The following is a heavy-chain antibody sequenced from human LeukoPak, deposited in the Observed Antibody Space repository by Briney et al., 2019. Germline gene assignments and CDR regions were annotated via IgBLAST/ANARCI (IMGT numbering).Heavy chain of an antibody. CDR3: TASPYRDGPLNY. V-gene: IGHV4-34*01. D-gene: IGHD5-24*01. CDR2: INCSGSI. CDR1: GDSFNTYY. J-gene: IGHJ4*02. Sequence: SETLSLICAVYGDSFNTYYWPWIRHPPGKGLEWIGEINCSGSINYNPSLKSLVTMSVDTSKNQLSLTLASETAADTGVYYCTASPYRDGPLNYWGQGTLVTVSS.